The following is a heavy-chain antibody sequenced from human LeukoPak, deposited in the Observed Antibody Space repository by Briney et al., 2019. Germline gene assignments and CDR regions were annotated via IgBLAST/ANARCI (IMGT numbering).Heavy chain of an antibody. CDR1: GFTFDDYA. CDR3: AKDRYGGSGSYNDY. D-gene: IGHD3-10*01. J-gene: IGHJ4*02. CDR2: ISWNSGSI. Sequence: SLRLSCAASGFTFDDYAMHWVRQAPGKGLEWVSGISWNSGSIGYADSVKGRFTISRDNAKNSLYLQMNSLRAEDTALYYCAKDRYGGSGSYNDYWGQGTLVTVSS. V-gene: IGHV3-9*01.